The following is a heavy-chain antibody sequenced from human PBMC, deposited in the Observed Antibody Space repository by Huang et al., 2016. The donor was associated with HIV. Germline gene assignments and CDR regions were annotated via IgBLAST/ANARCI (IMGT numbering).Heavy chain of an antibody. CDR1: GGSISSHH. CDR2: IYYSGSP. J-gene: IGHJ2*01. D-gene: IGHD2-15*01. V-gene: IGHV4-59*11. CDR3: ARVARGPNWYFDL. Sequence: QVQLQESGPGLVKPSETLSLTCTVSGGSISSHHYSWIRQPPGKGLEWIGIIYYSGSPNYIPSLKRRATISLDTSKNHFSLRLRSVTAADTAVYYCARVARGPNWYFDLWGRGTLVTVSS.